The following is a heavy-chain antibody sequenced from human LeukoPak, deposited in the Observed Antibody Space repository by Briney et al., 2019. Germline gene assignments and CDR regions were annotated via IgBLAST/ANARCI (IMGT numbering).Heavy chain of an antibody. Sequence: PGGSLRLSCLASGFAFSTYAMHWVRQAPGKGLEHVSTISSDGGNTYYADSVKGRFTISRDTSKNTLYLQMSSLRGDDTAVYYCLKGSQGPIWQQLVPDHWGQGTQETVSS. CDR3: LKGSQGPIWQQLVPDH. CDR2: ISSDGGNT. V-gene: IGHV3-64D*06. CDR1: GFAFSTYA. J-gene: IGHJ4*02. D-gene: IGHD6-13*01.